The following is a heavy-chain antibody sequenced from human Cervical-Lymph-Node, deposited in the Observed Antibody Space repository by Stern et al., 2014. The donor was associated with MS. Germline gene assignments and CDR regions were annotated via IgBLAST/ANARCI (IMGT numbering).Heavy chain of an antibody. CDR2: IFSNDEK. CDR1: GFSLSHVRMG. D-gene: IGHD6-13*01. V-gene: IGHV2-26*01. CDR3: ARMMQHLAGDAFDI. Sequence: QITLKESGPVLVKPTETLTLTCTVSGFSLSHVRMGVSWIRQPQGKALEWLAHIFSNDEKSYTTSLKGRLTISKDSSKSQVILTMTHMDPADTATYYCARMMQHLAGDAFDIWGQGTMVSVSS. J-gene: IGHJ3*02.